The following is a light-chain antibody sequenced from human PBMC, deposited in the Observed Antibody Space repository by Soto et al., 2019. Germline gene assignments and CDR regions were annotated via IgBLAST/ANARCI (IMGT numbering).Light chain of an antibody. V-gene: IGKV3-20*01. J-gene: IGKJ1*01. CDR1: QRVSSDS. CDR2: STS. Sequence: EIVLTQSPDTLSLSPGERATLSCRASQRVSSDSLAWYQQQPGQAPRLLIYSTSNRATGIPDRFSGSGSGTDFTLTIRRLEPEDFALYYCQQYNKWPPETFGQGTKVDIK. CDR3: QQYNKWPPET.